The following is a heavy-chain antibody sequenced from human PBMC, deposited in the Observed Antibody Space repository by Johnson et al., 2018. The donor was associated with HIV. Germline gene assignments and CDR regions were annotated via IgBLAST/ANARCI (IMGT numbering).Heavy chain of an antibody. D-gene: IGHD2-15*01. CDR2: ISGSGGST. V-gene: IGHV3-23*04. Sequence: VQVVESGGGLVQPGGSLRLSCAASGFTFSSYAMSWVRQAPGKGLEWVSAISGSGGSTYYADSVKGRFTISRDNSKNTLYLQMDSLRAKDTALYYCARGIVEVQPRYRLLRDDVFDVWGQGTMVTVSS. J-gene: IGHJ3*01. CDR3: ARGIVEVQPRYRLLRDDVFDV. CDR1: GFTFSSYA.